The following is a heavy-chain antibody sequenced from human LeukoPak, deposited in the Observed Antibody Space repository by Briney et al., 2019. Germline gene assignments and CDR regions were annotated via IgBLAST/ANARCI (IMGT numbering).Heavy chain of an antibody. CDR3: ARPGYYDSSGYYYSPFDY. V-gene: IGHV1-69*05. D-gene: IGHD3-22*01. Sequence: ASVKVSCKASGGTFSSYAISWVRQAPGQGLEWMGGIIPIFGTANYAQKFQGRVTITTDESTSTAYMELSRLRSDDTAVYYCARPGYYDSSGYYYSPFDYWGQGTLVTVSS. CDR1: GGTFSSYA. J-gene: IGHJ4*02. CDR2: IIPIFGTA.